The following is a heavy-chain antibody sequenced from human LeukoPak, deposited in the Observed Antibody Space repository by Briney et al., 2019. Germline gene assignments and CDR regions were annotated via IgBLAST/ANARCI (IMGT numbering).Heavy chain of an antibody. CDR1: GGTFSSYA. J-gene: IGHJ4*02. CDR2: IISIFNTA. V-gene: IGHV1-69*13. CDR3: ARDRISTKGNDY. Sequence: ASVKVSCKASGGTFSSYAISWVRQAPGQGLEWMGGIISIFNTANYAQNFQGRVTITADEFTSTAYMELSSLRSDDTAVYYCARDRISTKGNDYWGQGTLVTVSS. D-gene: IGHD2-2*01.